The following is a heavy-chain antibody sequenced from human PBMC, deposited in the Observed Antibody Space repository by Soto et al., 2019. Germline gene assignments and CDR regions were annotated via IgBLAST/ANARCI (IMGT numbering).Heavy chain of an antibody. CDR1: GGSISSYY. CDR2: IYYSGST. J-gene: IGHJ6*02. Sequence: PSETLSLTCTVSGGSISSYYWSWIRQHPGKGLEWIGYIYYSGSTYYNPSLKSRVTISVDTSKDQFSLKLSSVTAADTAVYYCAVSRDGYSMDVWGQGTTVTVSS. D-gene: IGHD2-2*01. CDR3: AVSRDGYSMDV. V-gene: IGHV4-59*06.